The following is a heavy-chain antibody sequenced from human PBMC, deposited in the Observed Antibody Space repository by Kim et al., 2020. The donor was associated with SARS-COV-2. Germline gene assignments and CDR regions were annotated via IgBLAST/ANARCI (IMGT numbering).Heavy chain of an antibody. Sequence: SETLSLTSTVSGGSVSGGSYFWSWVRQPPGGGLEWLGYVSYTGATNYNPSLESRITMSVDTSTNQFSLRLSAVAAADTAIYYCARDTYGSLSAFDSWGRGALVTVAS. CDR2: VSYTGAT. CDR1: GGSVSGGSYF. CDR3: ARDTYGSLSAFDS. J-gene: IGHJ4*02. D-gene: IGHD1-26*01. V-gene: IGHV4-61*01.